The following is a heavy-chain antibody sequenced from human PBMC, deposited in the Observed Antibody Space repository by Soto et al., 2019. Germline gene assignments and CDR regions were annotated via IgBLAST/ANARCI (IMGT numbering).Heavy chain of an antibody. CDR1: GGTFSSYA. J-gene: IGHJ4*02. CDR3: ARSIPHEYSSSPFDY. CDR2: IIPIFGTA. Sequence: QVQLVQSGAEVKKPGSSVKVSCKASGGTFSSYAISWVRPAPGQGLEWMGGIIPIFGTANDAQQFQGRVTINADESTSTGYMELSTLRSEDTAVYYCARSIPHEYSSSPFDYWGQGTLGPVSS. V-gene: IGHV1-69*12. D-gene: IGHD6-6*01.